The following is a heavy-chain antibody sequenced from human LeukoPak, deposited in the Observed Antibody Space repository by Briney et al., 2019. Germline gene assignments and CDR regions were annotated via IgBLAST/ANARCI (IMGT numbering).Heavy chain of an antibody. V-gene: IGHV1-69*06. D-gene: IGHD4-17*01. CDR2: IIPIFGTA. Sequence: SVKVSCKASGGTFSSYAISWVRQAPGQGLEWMGGIIPIFGTANYAQKFQGRVTITADKSTSTAYMELSSLRSEDTAVYYCARDTPDSGDYRDAFDIWGQGTMVTVSS. CDR3: ARDTPDSGDYRDAFDI. CDR1: GGTFSSYA. J-gene: IGHJ3*02.